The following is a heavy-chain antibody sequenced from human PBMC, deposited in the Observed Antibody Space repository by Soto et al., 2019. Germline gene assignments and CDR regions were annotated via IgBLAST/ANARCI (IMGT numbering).Heavy chain of an antibody. J-gene: IGHJ5*02. CDR2: IFHDGNT. V-gene: IGHV4-4*02. Sequence: QVHLQESGPGLVKPSETLSLTCAVSGASIGSGGWWSWVRQPPGKGLEWIAEIFHDGNTNYSPSLKSRVTMSVAKSQNQFSLNVYSVTAADPAVYYCARHEGWTGPDQWGQGTLVTVSS. D-gene: IGHD2-8*02. CDR3: ARHEGWTGPDQ. CDR1: GASIGSGGW.